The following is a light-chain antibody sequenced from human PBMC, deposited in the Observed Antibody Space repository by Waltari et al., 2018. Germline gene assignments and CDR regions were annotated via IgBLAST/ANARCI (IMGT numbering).Light chain of an antibody. Sequence: QSVLTQPPSVSGTPGQRVTISCSGGRSNIGNNYVFWYQHFPVTAPKLLIYGIYQRPSGVPDRVSGSKSGTSASLDIRGLRSEDEADYYCAAWDDRLSGWVFGGGTKLTVL. J-gene: IGLJ3*02. CDR1: RSNIGNNY. CDR2: GIY. V-gene: IGLV1-47*01. CDR3: AAWDDRLSGWV.